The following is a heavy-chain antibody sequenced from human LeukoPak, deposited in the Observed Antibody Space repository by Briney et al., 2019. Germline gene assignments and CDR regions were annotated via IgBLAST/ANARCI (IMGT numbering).Heavy chain of an antibody. J-gene: IGHJ4*02. CDR2: LSGSGANT. V-gene: IGHV3-23*01. CDR3: AKDFSETTSWYGGIDY. CDR1: GFTFSTYA. D-gene: IGHD3-10*01. Sequence: GGSLRLSCAASGFTFSTYAMAWVRQAPGKGLEWVSALSGSGANTYYADSVKGRFTISRDISKNTLYLQMNSLRAEDTAIYYCAKDFSETTSWYGGIDYWGQGTLVTVSS.